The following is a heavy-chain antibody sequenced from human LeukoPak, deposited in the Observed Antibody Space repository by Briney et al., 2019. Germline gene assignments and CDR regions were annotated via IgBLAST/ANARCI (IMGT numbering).Heavy chain of an antibody. D-gene: IGHD3-3*01. CDR2: IIPIFGTA. V-gene: IGHV1-69*13. CDR3: AREPRIGYDFWSGYPYFDY. J-gene: IGHJ4*02. Sequence: SVKVSCKASGGTFSSHAISWVRQAPGQGLEWMGGIIPIFGTANYAQKFQGRVTITADESTSTAYMELSSPRSEDTAVYYCAREPRIGYDFWSGYPYFDYWGQGALVTVSS. CDR1: GGTFSSHA.